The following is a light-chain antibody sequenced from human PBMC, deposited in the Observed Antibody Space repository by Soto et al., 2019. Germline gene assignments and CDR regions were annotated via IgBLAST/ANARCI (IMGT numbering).Light chain of an antibody. V-gene: IGKV1-6*01. Sequence: IQMTQSPSSLSASVGDRVTTIRRASQGISNELGWYQQRPGKATKVMIYGAYNLQSGVPSRFSGSAYGTDFTLTISSLEPEDVAVDDCQQRSNWPPTFCPGTKVDIK. J-gene: IGKJ1*01. CDR1: QGISNE. CDR2: GAY. CDR3: QQRSNWPPT.